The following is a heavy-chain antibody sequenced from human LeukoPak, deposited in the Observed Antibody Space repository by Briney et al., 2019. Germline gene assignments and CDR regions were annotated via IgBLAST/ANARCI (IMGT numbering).Heavy chain of an antibody. V-gene: IGHV1-2*02. CDR1: EYTLTDYY. D-gene: IGHD3-22*01. CDR3: ARVPRSNRYYYDSSGKYYYYMDV. Sequence: ASVKVSCKASEYTLTDYYIHWVRQAPGQGLEWMGWINPNSGGTNYAQKFQGRVTMTRDTSISTAYMELSRLRSDDTAVYYCARVPRSNRYYYDSSGKYYYYMDVWGKGTTVTISS. J-gene: IGHJ6*03. CDR2: INPNSGGT.